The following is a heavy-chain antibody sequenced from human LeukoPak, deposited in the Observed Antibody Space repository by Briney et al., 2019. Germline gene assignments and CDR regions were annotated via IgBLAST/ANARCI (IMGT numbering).Heavy chain of an antibody. Sequence: GGSPRLSCAASGFTFSSYGMHWVRQAPGKGLEWVAVISYDGSNKYYADSVKGRFTISRDNSKNTLYLQMNSLRAEDTAVYYCAKEDYGGNSVLKDAWGQGTLVTVSS. CDR1: GFTFSSYG. CDR2: ISYDGSNK. CDR3: AKEDYGGNSVLKDA. D-gene: IGHD4-23*01. V-gene: IGHV3-30*18. J-gene: IGHJ5*02.